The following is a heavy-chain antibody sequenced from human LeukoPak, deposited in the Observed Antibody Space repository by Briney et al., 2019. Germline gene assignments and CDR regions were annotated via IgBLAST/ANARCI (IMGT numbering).Heavy chain of an antibody. CDR2: IIPILGIA. CDR1: GGTFSSYA. CDR3: ARLPGIAVAGPNWFDP. V-gene: IGHV1-69*04. D-gene: IGHD6-19*01. J-gene: IGHJ5*02. Sequence: SVKVSCKASGGTFSSYAISWVRQAPGQGLEWMGRIIPILGIANYAQKFQGRVTITADKSTSTAYMELSSLRSEDTAVYYCARLPGIAVAGPNWFDPWGQGTLVTVSS.